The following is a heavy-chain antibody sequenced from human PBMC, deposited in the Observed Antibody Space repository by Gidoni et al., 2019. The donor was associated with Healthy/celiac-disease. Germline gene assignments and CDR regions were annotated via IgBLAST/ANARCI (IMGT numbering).Heavy chain of an antibody. D-gene: IGHD3-16*01. V-gene: IGHV3-48*03. CDR3: AREGVFGVDWFDP. CDR2: ISSSGSTI. CDR1: GFTFSSYE. Sequence: EVQLVESGGGLVQPGGSLRLSCAASGFTFSSYEMNWVRQAPGKGLEWVSYISSSGSTIYYADSVKGRFTISRDNAKNSLYLQMNSLRAEDTAVYYCAREGVFGVDWFDPWGQGTLVTVSS. J-gene: IGHJ5*02.